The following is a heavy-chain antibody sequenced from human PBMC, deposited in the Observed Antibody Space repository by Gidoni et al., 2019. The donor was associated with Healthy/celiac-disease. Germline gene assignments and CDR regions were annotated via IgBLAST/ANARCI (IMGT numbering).Heavy chain of an antibody. CDR2: INHSGST. V-gene: IGHV4-34*01. CDR1: GGSFSGYY. CDR3: AAGYLGVNYY. D-gene: IGHD3-10*01. Sequence: QVQLQQWGAGLLKPSETLSLTCAVYGGSFSGYYWSWIRQPPGKGLEWIGEINHSGSTNYNPSLKSRVTISVGTSKKQFSLKVNSVTAADTAVYYCAAGYLGVNYYWGQGTLVTVSS. J-gene: IGHJ4*02.